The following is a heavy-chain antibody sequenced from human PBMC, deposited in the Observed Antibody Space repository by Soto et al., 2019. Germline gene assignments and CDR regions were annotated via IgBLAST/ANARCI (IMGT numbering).Heavy chain of an antibody. CDR1: GGSISSSSYY. D-gene: IGHD3-10*01. CDR2: IDYSGST. V-gene: IGHV4-39*01. CDR3: ATLWGQD. J-gene: IGHJ4*02. Sequence: QLQLQESGPGLVKPSETLSLTCTVSGGSISSSSYYWGWIRQPPGKGLGWIGRIDYSGSTYYNSSLASGVTISVDTSKNQFSLKMSSVTAADTAVYYCATLWGQDWGQGTLVTVSS.